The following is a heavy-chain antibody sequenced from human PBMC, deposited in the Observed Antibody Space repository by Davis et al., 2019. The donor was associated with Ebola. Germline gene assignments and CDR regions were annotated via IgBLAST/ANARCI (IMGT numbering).Heavy chain of an antibody. CDR3: ARGPLSSSSFYYNYGMDV. V-gene: IGHV3-33*01. Sequence: GGSLRLSCAASGFTFSSYGMHWVRQAPGKGLEWVAVIWYDGSNKYYADSVKGRFTISRDNSKNTLYLQMHSLRAEDTAVYYCARGPLSSSSFYYNYGMDVWGQGTTVTVSS. CDR1: GFTFSSYG. CDR2: IWYDGSNK. D-gene: IGHD6-6*01. J-gene: IGHJ6*02.